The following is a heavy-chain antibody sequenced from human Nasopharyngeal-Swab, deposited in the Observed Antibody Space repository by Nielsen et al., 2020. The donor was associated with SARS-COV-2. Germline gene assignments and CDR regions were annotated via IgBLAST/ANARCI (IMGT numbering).Heavy chain of an antibody. CDR3: ATDLDHFGGENRFDS. CDR2: ISATGTT. Sequence: SETLSLTCIVSGDSMSRFWWSWIRQAPGKGLEWVGYISATGTTTYNPSLKSRATIFIDSSRRQFSLGLSSVTAADTAVYYCATDLDHFGGENRFDSWGQGTLVTVSS. V-gene: IGHV4-4*08. CDR1: GDSMSRFW. D-gene: IGHD4-23*01. J-gene: IGHJ4*02.